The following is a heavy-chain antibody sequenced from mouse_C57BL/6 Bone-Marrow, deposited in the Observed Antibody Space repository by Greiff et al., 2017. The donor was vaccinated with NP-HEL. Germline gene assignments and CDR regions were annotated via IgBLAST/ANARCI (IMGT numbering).Heavy chain of an antibody. D-gene: IGHD4-1*01. CDR1: GYTFTSYD. CDR3: ARFRTGTDWYFDV. CDR2: IYPRDGST. V-gene: IGHV1-85*01. J-gene: IGHJ1*03. Sequence: QVQLQQSGPELVKPGASVKLSCKASGYTFTSYDINWVKQRPGQGPEWIGWIYPRDGSTKYNEKFKGKATLTVDTSSSTAYMELHSLTSEDSAVYFCARFRTGTDWYFDVWGTGTTVTVSS.